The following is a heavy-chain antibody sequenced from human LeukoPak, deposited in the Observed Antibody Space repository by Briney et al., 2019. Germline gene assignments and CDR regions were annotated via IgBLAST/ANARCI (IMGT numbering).Heavy chain of an antibody. Sequence: GGSLRLSCAASGFTFSSYWMHWVRQAPGKGLVWVSRINSDGSSTSYADSVKGRFTISRDNSKNTLYLQMNSLRAEDTAVYYCAKPRCSSTSCSLGYFDYWGQGALVTVSS. D-gene: IGHD2-2*01. CDR3: AKPRCSSTSCSLGYFDY. CDR1: GFTFSSYW. J-gene: IGHJ4*02. CDR2: INSDGSST. V-gene: IGHV3-74*01.